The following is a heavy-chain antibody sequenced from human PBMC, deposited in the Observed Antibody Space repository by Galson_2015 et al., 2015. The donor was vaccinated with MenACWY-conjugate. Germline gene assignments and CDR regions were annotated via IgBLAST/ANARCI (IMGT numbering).Heavy chain of an antibody. CDR2: ICSGTRT. CDR1: GFTVSTNC. CDR3: ARSGVGFGERWLDP. V-gene: IGHV3-53*01. Sequence: SLRLSCAASGFTVSTNCKSWVRRAPGKGLEWVSIICSGTRTFYADSVKGRFTISGDNSQNTVYLQMNSLRAEDTAMYYCARSGVGFGERWLDPWGQGTLVTVSS. D-gene: IGHD3-16*01. J-gene: IGHJ5*02.